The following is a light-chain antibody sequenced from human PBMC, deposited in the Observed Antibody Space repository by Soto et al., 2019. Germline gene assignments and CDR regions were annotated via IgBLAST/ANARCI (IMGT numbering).Light chain of an antibody. J-gene: IGLJ1*01. CDR1: SSNIGRNN. CDR2: SNN. CDR3: AAWDDILNAYV. Sequence: QLVLPQPPSASGTPGQRVTISCSGRSSNIGRNNVNWYQQLPGTAPKLLIYSNNQRPPGVSDRFSGSKSGTSASLAISGLQSEDEADYYCAAWDDILNAYVFGAATKVTVL. V-gene: IGLV1-44*01.